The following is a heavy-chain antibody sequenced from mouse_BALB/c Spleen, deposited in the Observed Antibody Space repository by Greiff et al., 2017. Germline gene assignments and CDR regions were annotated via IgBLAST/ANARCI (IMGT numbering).Heavy chain of an antibody. CDR2: ISSGGSYT. V-gene: IGHV5-6-4*01. J-gene: IGHJ2*01. D-gene: IGHD1-1*01. CDR3: TRAPVVFDY. CDR1: GFTFSSYT. Sequence: EVKLMESGGGLVKPGGSLKLSCAASGFTFSSYTMSWVRQTPEKRLEWVATISSGGSYTYYPDSVKGRFTISRDNAKNTLYLQMSSLKSEDTAMYYCTRAPVVFDYWGQGTTLTVSS.